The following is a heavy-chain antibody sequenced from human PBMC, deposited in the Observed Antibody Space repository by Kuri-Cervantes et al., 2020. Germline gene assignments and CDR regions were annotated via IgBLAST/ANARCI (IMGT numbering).Heavy chain of an antibody. CDR1: GYTFTGYY. CDR3: ARGHLVGAPIVVDTFDI. V-gene: IGHV1-2*02. Sequence: GGSLRLSCKASGYTFTGYYMHWVRQAPGQGLEWMGWINPNSGGTNYAQKFQGRVTMTRDTSISTAYMELSRLRSDDTAVYYCARGHLVGAPIVVDTFDIWGQGTMVTVSS. D-gene: IGHD1-26*01. CDR2: INPNSGGT. J-gene: IGHJ3*02.